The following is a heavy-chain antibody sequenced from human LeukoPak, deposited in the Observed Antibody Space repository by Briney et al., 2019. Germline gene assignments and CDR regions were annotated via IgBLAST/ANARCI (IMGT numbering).Heavy chain of an antibody. CDR2: IYYSGST. J-gene: IGHJ4*02. D-gene: IGHD4-17*01. CDR3: ARKPRSPFTVTQLVDN. Sequence: PSETLSLTCTVSGGSISSGGYYWSWIRQHPGKGLEWIGYIYYSGSTYYNPSLKSRVTISVDTSKNQFSLKLSSVTAADTAVYYCARKPRSPFTVTQLVDNWGQGTLVTVSS. V-gene: IGHV4-31*03. CDR1: GGSISSGGYY.